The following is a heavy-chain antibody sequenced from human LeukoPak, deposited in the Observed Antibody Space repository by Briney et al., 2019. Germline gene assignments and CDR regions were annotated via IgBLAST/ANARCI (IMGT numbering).Heavy chain of an antibody. CDR1: GYTFTGYY. Sequence: EASVTVSCKASGYTFTGYYMHWVRQAPGQGLEWMGWINPNSGGTNYAQKFQGWVTMTRDTSISTAYMELSRLRSDDTAVYYCARQTTVTTFDYWGQGTLVTVSS. CDR3: ARQTTVTTFDY. D-gene: IGHD4-17*01. CDR2: INPNSGGT. V-gene: IGHV1-2*04. J-gene: IGHJ4*02.